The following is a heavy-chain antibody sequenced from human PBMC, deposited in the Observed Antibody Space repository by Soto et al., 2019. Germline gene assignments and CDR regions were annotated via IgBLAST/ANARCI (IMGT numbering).Heavy chain of an antibody. CDR1: SGSISSSNW. Sequence: SETLSLTCAVSSGSISSSNWWSLVRQPPGKGLEWIGEIYHSGSTNYNPSLKSRVTISVDKSKNQFSLKLSSVTAADTAVYYCARVTRFRRFDYWGQGTLVTVSS. V-gene: IGHV4-4*02. D-gene: IGHD2-21*02. CDR2: IYHSGST. CDR3: ARVTRFRRFDY. J-gene: IGHJ4*02.